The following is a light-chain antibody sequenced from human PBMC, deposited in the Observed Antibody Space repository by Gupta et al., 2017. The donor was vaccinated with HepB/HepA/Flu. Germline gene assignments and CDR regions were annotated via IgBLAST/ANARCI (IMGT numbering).Light chain of an antibody. J-gene: IGLJ3*02. CDR1: NIGMKS. V-gene: IGLV3-21*02. Sequence: SYVLTQTPSVSVAPGQTALITCEGDNIGMKSVHWYQQKPGQAPVLDVYDDYDRPSGIPERLSGSHTGSAATLTINRVEAGDEADYYCQVWDSDSDNVVFGGGTKLTVL. CDR2: DDY. CDR3: QVWDSDSDNVV.